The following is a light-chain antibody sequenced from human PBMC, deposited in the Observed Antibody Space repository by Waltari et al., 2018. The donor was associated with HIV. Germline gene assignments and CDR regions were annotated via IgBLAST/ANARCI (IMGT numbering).Light chain of an antibody. CDR3: HQYAGLPRT. Sequence: EIVITQSPGTRSLSPGERATLSCRASQSVTSSHLSWYQKRPGQPPRLLVYGASSRATGITDMFSGSASGTDFTLTITRLEPEDFAVYYCHQYAGLPRTFGQGTKLEIK. CDR1: QSVTSSH. J-gene: IGKJ2*01. V-gene: IGKV3-20*01. CDR2: GAS.